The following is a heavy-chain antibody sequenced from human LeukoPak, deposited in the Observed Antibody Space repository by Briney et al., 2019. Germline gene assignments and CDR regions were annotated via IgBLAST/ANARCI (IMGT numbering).Heavy chain of an antibody. J-gene: IGHJ4*02. CDR3: ARDLGWSIAAPG. CDR2: IIPIFGTA. D-gene: IGHD6-6*01. V-gene: IGHV1-69*01. Sequence: ASVKVSCKASGGTFISYAISWVRQAPGQGLEWMGGIIPIFGTANYAQKFQGRVTITADESTSTAYMELSSLRSEDTAVYYCARDLGWSIAAPGWGQGTLVTVSS. CDR1: GGTFISYA.